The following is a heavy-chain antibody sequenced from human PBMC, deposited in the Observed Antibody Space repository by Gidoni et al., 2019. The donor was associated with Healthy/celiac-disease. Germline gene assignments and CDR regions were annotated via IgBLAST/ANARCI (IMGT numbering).Heavy chain of an antibody. Sequence: QVQLQQSGPGLVKHSQTLSLTCAISGDSVSSNSSAWNWIRQSPSRGIEWLGRTYSRSSGYNDYAVSVRGRITINPDTSRNHFSLLLDSVTPEDSALYYCAREPTYSSGWSPAGSVGDYYYYGMDVWGQGATVTVSS. D-gene: IGHD6-19*01. CDR2: TYSRSSGYN. J-gene: IGHJ6*02. CDR3: AREPTYSSGWSPAGSVGDYYYYGMDV. CDR1: GDSVSSNSSA. V-gene: IGHV6-1*01.